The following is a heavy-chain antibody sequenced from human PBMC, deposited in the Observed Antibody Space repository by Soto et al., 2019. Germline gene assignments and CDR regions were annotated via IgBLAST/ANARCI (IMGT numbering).Heavy chain of an antibody. Sequence: KSCNFIQQPPGKGLEWIGYIYHSGRTYYHPSLKSRVTISVDRSKNQFSLKLSSVTAADTVVYYCARVLTSVPTSAYWGQGTLVTVSS. CDR3: ARVLTSVPTSAY. CDR1: KS. V-gene: IGHV4-30-2*01. D-gene: IGHD4-17*01. CDR2: IYHSGRT. J-gene: IGHJ1*01.